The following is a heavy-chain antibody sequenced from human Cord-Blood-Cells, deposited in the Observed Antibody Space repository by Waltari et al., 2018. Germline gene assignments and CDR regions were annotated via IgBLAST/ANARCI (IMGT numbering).Heavy chain of an antibody. J-gene: IGHJ3*02. CDR1: GFTVSSNY. Sequence: EVQLVESGGGLIQPGGSLRLSCAASGFTVSSNYMSWVRQAPGKGLEWVSVIYSGGSTYYADSMKGRFTISRDNSKNTLYLQMNSLRAEDTAVYYCARAPYSSSFAFDIWGQGTMVTVSS. V-gene: IGHV3-53*01. D-gene: IGHD6-6*01. CDR2: IYSGGST. CDR3: ARAPYSSSFAFDI.